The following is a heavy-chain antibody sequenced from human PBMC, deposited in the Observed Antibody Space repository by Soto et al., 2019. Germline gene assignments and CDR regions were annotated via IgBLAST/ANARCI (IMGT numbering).Heavy chain of an antibody. CDR2: INESGST. V-gene: IGHV4-34*01. D-gene: IGHD1-1*01. CDR1: GQSFSGHS. J-gene: IGHJ4*02. Sequence: QVQLQQWGAGLVKPSETLSLSCAVYGQSFSGHSWAWIRQPPGKGLEWIGEINESGSTYYNPSLKSRVTNSTDTSKNQFSLKLSSVSAADTAAYFCARGSGIVALPGELEDVNDDYWGQGTLVNVSS. CDR3: ARGSGIVALPGELEDVNDDY.